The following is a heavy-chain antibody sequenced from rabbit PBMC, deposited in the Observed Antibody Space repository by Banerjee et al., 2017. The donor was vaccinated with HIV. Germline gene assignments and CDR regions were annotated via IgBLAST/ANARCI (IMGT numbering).Heavy chain of an antibody. CDR3: ARHTYAYAGYGL. D-gene: IGHD6-1*01. V-gene: IGHV1S45*01. Sequence: QEQLKETGGGLVQPGGSLTLSCKASGFDLNSGYNMCWVRQAPGKGLEWIVCIETGYGSTYYASWAKGRFTISKTSSTTVTLQMTSLTAADTATYFCARHTYAYAGYGLWGPGTLVTVS. CDR2: IETGYGST. J-gene: IGHJ4*01. CDR1: GFDLNSGYN.